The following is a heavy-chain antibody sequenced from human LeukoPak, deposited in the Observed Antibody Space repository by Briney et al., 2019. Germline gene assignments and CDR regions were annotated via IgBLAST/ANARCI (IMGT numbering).Heavy chain of an antibody. CDR2: MNPNSGNT. Sequence: GASVKVSCKASGYTFTGYDIDWVRQATGQGLEWMGWMNPNSGNTGYAQKFQGRVTMTRNTSISTAYMELNSLRAEDTAVYYCASCSGGSCYYDYWGQGTLVTVSS. J-gene: IGHJ4*02. D-gene: IGHD2-15*01. CDR3: ASCSGGSCYYDY. V-gene: IGHV1-8*01. CDR1: GYTFTGYD.